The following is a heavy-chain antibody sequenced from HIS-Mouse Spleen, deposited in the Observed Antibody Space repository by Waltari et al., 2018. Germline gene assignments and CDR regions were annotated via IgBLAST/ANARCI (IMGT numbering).Heavy chain of an antibody. CDR3: AREIPYSSSWYDWYFDL. Sequence: QLQLQESGPGLVKPSETLSLTCTVSVFSISRSSYYCGWLRQPPGKGLEWIGSIYYSGSTYYNPSLKSRVTISVDTSKNQFSLKLSSVTAADTAVYYCAREIPYSSSWYDWYFDLWGRGTLVTVSS. V-gene: IGHV4-39*07. CDR2: IYYSGST. CDR1: VFSISRSSYY. D-gene: IGHD6-13*01. J-gene: IGHJ2*01.